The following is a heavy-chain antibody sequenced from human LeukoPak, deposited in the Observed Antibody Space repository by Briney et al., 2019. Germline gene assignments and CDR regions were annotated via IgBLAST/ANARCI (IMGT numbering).Heavy chain of an antibody. Sequence: GASVKVSCKASGGTFSSYAISWVRQAPGQGLGWMGGIIPIFGTANYAQKFQGRVTITADESTSTAYMELSSLRSEDTAVYYCASSDDTYETHDYWGQGTLVTVSS. CDR3: ASSDDTYETHDY. CDR1: GGTFSSYA. J-gene: IGHJ4*02. CDR2: IIPIFGTA. V-gene: IGHV1-69*13. D-gene: IGHD3-22*01.